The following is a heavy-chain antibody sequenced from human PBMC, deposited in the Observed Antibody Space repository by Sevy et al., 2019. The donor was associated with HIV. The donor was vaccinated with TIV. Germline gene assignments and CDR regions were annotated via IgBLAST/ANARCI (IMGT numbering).Heavy chain of an antibody. CDR3: AKGVDIVEAPEAMRAYYYYGMDV. V-gene: IGHV3-23*01. CDR1: GFPFSSYA. Sequence: GGSLRLSCATSGFPFSSYAMSWVRQAPGKGLEWVSVISGSGANTYYAESVKGRFTISRDNSKNRLYLQLNTLRAEDTAVYYCAKGVDIVEAPEAMRAYYYYGMDVWGQGTTVTVSS. J-gene: IGHJ6*02. D-gene: IGHD2-2*03. CDR2: ISGSGANT.